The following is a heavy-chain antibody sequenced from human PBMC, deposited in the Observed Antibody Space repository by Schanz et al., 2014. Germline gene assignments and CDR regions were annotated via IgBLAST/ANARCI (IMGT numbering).Heavy chain of an antibody. V-gene: IGHV3-33*06. CDR2: IWYDGNNK. J-gene: IGHJ4*02. CDR1: GFTFSAYG. Sequence: QVQLVESGGGVVQPGRSLRLSCAASGFTFSAYGMHWVRQAPGKGLEWVAVIWYDGNNKYYADSVKGRFTISRDNSKNPLYLQMNSLRAEDTAIYYCAKDMARGGYNWGFDSWGQGTLVTVSS. D-gene: IGHD5-12*01. CDR3: AKDMARGGYNWGFDS.